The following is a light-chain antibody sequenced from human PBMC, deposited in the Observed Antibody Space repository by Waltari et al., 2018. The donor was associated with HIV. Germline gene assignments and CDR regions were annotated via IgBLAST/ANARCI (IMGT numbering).Light chain of an antibody. Sequence: SSELTQDATVSVALGQTVRITCQADNPLTYSATWYQTKPGQAPVLVIFGKNNRPSGIPDLFSRSTSGNTASLTITEAQAEDEADYYCKSRDSSGNHVLFGGGTKLTVL. CDR2: GKN. V-gene: IGLV3-19*01. J-gene: IGLJ2*01. CDR3: KSRDSSGNHVL. CDR1: NPLTYS.